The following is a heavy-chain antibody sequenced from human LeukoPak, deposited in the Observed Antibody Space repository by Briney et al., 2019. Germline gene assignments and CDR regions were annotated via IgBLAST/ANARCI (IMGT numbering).Heavy chain of an antibody. Sequence: GGSLRLSCAASGFTVSRNYVSWVRQAPGKGLEWVSVIYSGGSTYYADSVKGRFTISRDNSKNTLYLQMNSLRAEDTAVYYCASPYSSGWYSFDYWGQGTLVTVSS. V-gene: IGHV3-66*01. CDR3: ASPYSSGWYSFDY. CDR1: GFTVSRNY. CDR2: IYSGGST. J-gene: IGHJ4*02. D-gene: IGHD6-19*01.